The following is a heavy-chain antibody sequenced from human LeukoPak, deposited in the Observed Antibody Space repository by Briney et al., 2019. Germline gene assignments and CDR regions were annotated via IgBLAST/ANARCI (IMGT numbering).Heavy chain of an antibody. CDR2: ISYDGSNK. Sequence: GRSLRLSCAASGFTFSSYGMHWVRQAPGKGLEWVAVISYDGSNKYYADSVKGRFTISRDNSKNTLYLQMNSLRAEDTAVYYCAKDLSSGSDYWGQGTLVTVSS. J-gene: IGHJ4*02. CDR3: AKDLSSGSDY. CDR1: GFTFSSYG. D-gene: IGHD3-22*01. V-gene: IGHV3-30*18.